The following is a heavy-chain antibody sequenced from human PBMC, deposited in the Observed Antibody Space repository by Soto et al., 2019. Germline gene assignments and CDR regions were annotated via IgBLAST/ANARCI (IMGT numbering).Heavy chain of an antibody. CDR2: IYYSGST. V-gene: IGHV4-31*03. D-gene: IGHD2-15*01. Sequence: SETLSLTCTVSGGSISSGGYYWSWIRQHPGKGLEWIGYIYYSGSTYYNPSLKSRVTISVDTSKNQFSLKLSSVTAADTAVYYCARDGGDYYYYMDVWGKGTTVTVSS. J-gene: IGHJ6*03. CDR1: GGSISSGGYY. CDR3: ARDGGDYYYYMDV.